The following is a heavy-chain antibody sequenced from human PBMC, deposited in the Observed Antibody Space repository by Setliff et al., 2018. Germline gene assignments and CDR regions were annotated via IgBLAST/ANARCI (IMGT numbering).Heavy chain of an antibody. D-gene: IGHD2-2*01. CDR3: TRDTNIVVVPPHRTAFDI. CDR2: ISPYNGYI. Sequence: ASVKVSCKASGYTFSTYGIAWVRQAPGQGLEWMGWISPYNGYIIYAHKFQGRVTMTTDTSTGTADMELRNLRYDDTAVYYCTRDTNIVVVPPHRTAFDIWGQGTMVTVSS. V-gene: IGHV1-18*01. J-gene: IGHJ3*02. CDR1: GYTFSTYG.